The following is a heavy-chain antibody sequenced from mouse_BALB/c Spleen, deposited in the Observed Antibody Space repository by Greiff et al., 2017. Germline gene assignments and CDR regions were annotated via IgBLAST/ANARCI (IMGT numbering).Heavy chain of an antibody. CDR3: AIDISTVVFDD. V-gene: IGHV5-6*01. J-gene: IGHJ2*01. Sequence: EVQVVESGGDLVKPGGSLKLSCAASGFTFSSYGMSWVRQTPDKRLEWVATISSGGSYTYYPDSVKGRFTISRGNAKNTLYLQMSSLKSEDTAMYYCAIDISTVVFDDWGQGTTLTVSS. CDR2: ISSGGSYT. CDR1: GFTFSSYG. D-gene: IGHD1-1*01.